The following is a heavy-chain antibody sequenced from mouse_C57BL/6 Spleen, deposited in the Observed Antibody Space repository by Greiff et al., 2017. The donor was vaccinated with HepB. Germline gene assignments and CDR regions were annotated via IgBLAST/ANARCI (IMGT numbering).Heavy chain of an antibody. J-gene: IGHJ4*01. Sequence: VKQSCKASGYTFTSYWMHWVKQRPIQGLEWIGNIDPSDSETHYNQKFKDKATLTVDKSSSTAYMQLSSLTSEDSAVYYCAVTAQATHAMDYWGQGTSVTVSS. CDR1: GYTFTSYW. CDR2: IDPSDSET. CDR3: AVTAQATHAMDY. V-gene: IGHV1-52*01. D-gene: IGHD3-2*02.